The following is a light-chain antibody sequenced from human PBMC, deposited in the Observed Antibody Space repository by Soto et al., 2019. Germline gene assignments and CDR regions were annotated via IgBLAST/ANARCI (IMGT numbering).Light chain of an antibody. V-gene: IGKV1-5*03. CDR1: QSISIW. CDR2: KAS. CDR3: QQYNSDST. J-gene: IGKJ1*01. Sequence: IEMTQSPSTLSASVGDRVTITCRASQSISIWLAWYQQKPGKAPKLLIYKASSLESGVPSRFSGSGSGTEFTLTINSLQPDDFATYYCQQYNSDSTFGQGTKVEIK.